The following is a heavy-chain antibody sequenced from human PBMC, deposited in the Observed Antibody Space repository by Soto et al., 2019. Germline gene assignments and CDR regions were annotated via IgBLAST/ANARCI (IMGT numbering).Heavy chain of an antibody. D-gene: IGHD6-19*01. CDR2: ISGSGGST. CDR1: GFTFSSYA. CDR3: AKSMLGGSGWFLFDY. V-gene: IGHV3-23*01. Sequence: GGSLRLSCAASGFTFSSYAMSWVRQAPGKGLEWVSAISGSGGSTYYADSVKGRFTISRDNSKNTLYLQMNSLRAGDTAVYYCAKSMLGGSGWFLFDYWGQGTLVTVSS. J-gene: IGHJ4*02.